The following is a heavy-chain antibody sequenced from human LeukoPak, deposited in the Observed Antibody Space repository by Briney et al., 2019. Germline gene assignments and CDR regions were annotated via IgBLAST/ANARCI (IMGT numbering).Heavy chain of an antibody. CDR2: IYYTGST. CDR1: GGSISSSTYY. J-gene: IGHJ4*02. D-gene: IGHD6-13*01. CDR3: ASIPGTASGWYHHDY. Sequence: SETLSLTRTVSGGSISSSTYYWGWIRQPPGKGLEWIGSIYYTGSTYYNPSLKSRVAISVDASKNQFSLKLSSVSAADTAVYYCASIPGTASGWYHHDYWGQGTLVTVSS. V-gene: IGHV4-39*01.